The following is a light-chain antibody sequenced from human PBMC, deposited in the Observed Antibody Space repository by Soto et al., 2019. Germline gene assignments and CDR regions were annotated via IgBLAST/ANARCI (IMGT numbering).Light chain of an antibody. V-gene: IGKV3-15*01. CDR1: QSVSSN. J-gene: IGKJ1*01. Sequence: EMVMTQSPATLAVSPGERATLFCRASQSVSSNLAWYQQKPGQAPRLIXYGASSRATGIPARFSGSGSGTELTLTISSLQSEDFAVYYCQQYNKWPPRTFGQGTKVDIK. CDR2: GAS. CDR3: QQYNKWPPRT.